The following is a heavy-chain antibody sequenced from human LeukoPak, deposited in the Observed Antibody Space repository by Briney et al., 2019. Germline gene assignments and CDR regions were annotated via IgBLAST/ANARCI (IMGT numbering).Heavy chain of an antibody. CDR3: TTDYYGSGSYYKGNWFDP. J-gene: IGHJ5*02. CDR1: GFTFSSYE. Sequence: GGSLRLSCAASGFTFSSYEMNWVRQAPGKGLEWVSYISSSGSTIYYADSVKGRFTISRDNAKNSLYLQMNSLKTEDTAVYYCTTDYYGSGSYYKGNWFDPWGQGTLVTVSS. CDR2: ISSSGSTI. V-gene: IGHV3-48*03. D-gene: IGHD3-10*01.